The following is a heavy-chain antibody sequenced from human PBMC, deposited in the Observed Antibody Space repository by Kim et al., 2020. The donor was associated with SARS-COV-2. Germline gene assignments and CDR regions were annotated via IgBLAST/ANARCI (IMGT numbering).Heavy chain of an antibody. CDR3: ARALELLWFGEVLGTPDAFDI. J-gene: IGHJ3*02. CDR1: GGSISSGGYY. Sequence: SETLSLTCTVSGGSISSGGYYWSWIRQHPGKGLEWIGYIYYSGSTYYNPSLKSRVTISVDTSKNQFSRKLSSVTAADTAVYYCARALELLWFGEVLGTPDAFDIWGQGTMVTVSS. V-gene: IGHV4-31*03. D-gene: IGHD3-10*01. CDR2: IYYSGST.